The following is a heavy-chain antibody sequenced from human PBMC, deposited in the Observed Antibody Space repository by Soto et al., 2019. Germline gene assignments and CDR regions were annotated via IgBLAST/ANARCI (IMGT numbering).Heavy chain of an antibody. CDR3: ARGDTMVRGGLRYFDL. J-gene: IGHJ2*01. Sequence: QVQLQQWGAGLLKPSETLSLTCAVYGGSFSGYYWSWIRQPPGKGLEWIGEINHSGSTNYNPALKSRVIISVDTSRHQFALKLISGTAADTAVYYWARGDTMVRGGLRYFDLWGRGTLVTVSS. V-gene: IGHV4-34*01. D-gene: IGHD3-10*01. CDR2: INHSGST. CDR1: GGSFSGYY.